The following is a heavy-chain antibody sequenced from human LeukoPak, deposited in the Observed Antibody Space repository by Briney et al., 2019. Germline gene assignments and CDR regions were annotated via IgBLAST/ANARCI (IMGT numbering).Heavy chain of an antibody. J-gene: IGHJ4*02. CDR3: ARGPYSSSSDY. CDR1: GYTFTSYG. CDR2: ISSYNGNT. V-gene: IGHV1-18*01. Sequence: ASVKVSCEASGYTFTSYGISWVRQAPGQGVECMGWISSYNGNTNYAQKLQGRVSMTTDTSTSTAYMELRSLRSDDTAVYYCARGPYSSSSDYWGQGALVTVSS. D-gene: IGHD6-13*01.